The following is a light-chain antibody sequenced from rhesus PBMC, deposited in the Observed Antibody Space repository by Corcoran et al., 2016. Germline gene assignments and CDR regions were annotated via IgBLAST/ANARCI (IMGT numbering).Light chain of an antibody. CDR1: QSVGSY. Sequence: ETVVTQSPATLSLSPGERATLSCRASQSVGSYLAWYQQKPGQAPRLLIDGASSRATGIPDRVSGSGSGTDFTLTISSLEPEDVGVYYCQQSSNLLTFGGGTKVEIK. V-gene: IGKV3-24*04. J-gene: IGKJ4*01. CDR3: QQSSNLLT. CDR2: GAS.